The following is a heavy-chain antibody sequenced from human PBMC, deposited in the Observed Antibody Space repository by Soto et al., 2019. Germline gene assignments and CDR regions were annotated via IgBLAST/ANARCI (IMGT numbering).Heavy chain of an antibody. D-gene: IGHD3-3*01. CDR2: IYSGDTT. CDR1: GFTVSSNY. V-gene: IGHV3-66*01. CDR3: ARDDGFRAVDY. Sequence: GGSLRLSCAAFGFTVSSNYMSWVRQAPGKGLEWVSLIYSGDTTYYADSVKGRFTISRDNSRNTLYLQMDNLRAEDTAVYYCARDDGFRAVDYWGQATLVTVSS. J-gene: IGHJ4*02.